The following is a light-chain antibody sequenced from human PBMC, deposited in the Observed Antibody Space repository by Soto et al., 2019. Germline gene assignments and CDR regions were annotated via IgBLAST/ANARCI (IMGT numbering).Light chain of an antibody. CDR2: DTS. J-gene: IGKJ4*01. CDR3: QQRASWPLT. CDR1: QSLNHS. V-gene: IGKV3-11*01. Sequence: EIVLTQPPATLYLSPGQRATLYCRARQSLNHSLVWSQHIRCQGPSLLIFDTSNRVNGVPTRFSGSGSVTDFALTVSGLETEEFAVYCCQQRASWPLTFGGGTRVEI.